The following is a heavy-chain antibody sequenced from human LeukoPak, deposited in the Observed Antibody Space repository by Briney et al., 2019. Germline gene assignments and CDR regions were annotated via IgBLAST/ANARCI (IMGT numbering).Heavy chain of an antibody. CDR2: INHSGST. CDR1: GGSFSGYY. D-gene: IGHD5-18*01. CDR3: ALAAMVGGRVDY. Sequence: SETLSLTCAVYGGSFSGYYWSWIRQPPGKGLEWMGEINHSGSTNYNPSLKSRVTISVDTSKNQFSLKLSSVTAADTAVYYCALAAMVGGRVDYWGQGTLVTVSS. J-gene: IGHJ4*02. V-gene: IGHV4-34*01.